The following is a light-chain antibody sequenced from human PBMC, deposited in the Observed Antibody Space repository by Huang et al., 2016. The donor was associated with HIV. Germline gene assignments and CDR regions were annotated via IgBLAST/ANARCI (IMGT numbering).Light chain of an antibody. V-gene: IGKV3-15*01. CDR1: QNVYSN. CDR3: LQYYDWPPWT. Sequence: TVMTQSPASLSLSPGERATLSCRAGQNVYSNVDWYQHKPGQAPRLLSYGASTRATGVVARFSGSGSGTEFALTISSLQSEDFAVYYCLQYYDWPPWTFGQGTKVEIK. CDR2: GAS. J-gene: IGKJ1*01.